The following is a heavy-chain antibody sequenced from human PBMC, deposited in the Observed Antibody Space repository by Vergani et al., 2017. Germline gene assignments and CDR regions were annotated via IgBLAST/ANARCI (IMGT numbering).Heavy chain of an antibody. V-gene: IGHV3-23*04. CDR3: ARGGYNWEFYYGMDV. CDR1: GFTFSSYG. CDR2: ISGSGGST. D-gene: IGHD1-20*01. Sequence: VQLVESGGGVVQPGRSLRLSCAASGFTFSSYGMHWVRQAPGKGLEWVAVISGSGGSTYYADSVKGRFTISRDNSKNTLYLQMNSLRAEDTAVYYCARGGYNWEFYYGMDVWGQGTTVTVSS. J-gene: IGHJ6*02.